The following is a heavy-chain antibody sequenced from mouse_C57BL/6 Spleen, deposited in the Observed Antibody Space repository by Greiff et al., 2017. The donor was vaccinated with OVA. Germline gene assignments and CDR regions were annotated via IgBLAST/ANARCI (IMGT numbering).Heavy chain of an antibody. Sequence: VQLQQPGAELVKPGASVKLSCKASGYTFTSYWMPWVKQRPGQGLEWIGMIHPTSGSTNYNEKFKSKATLTVDKSSSTAYMQLSSLTSEDSAVYYCARRGYDYDDYWGQGTTLTVSS. CDR3: ARRGYDYDDY. D-gene: IGHD2-4*01. V-gene: IGHV1-64*01. CDR1: GYTFTSYW. CDR2: IHPTSGST. J-gene: IGHJ2*01.